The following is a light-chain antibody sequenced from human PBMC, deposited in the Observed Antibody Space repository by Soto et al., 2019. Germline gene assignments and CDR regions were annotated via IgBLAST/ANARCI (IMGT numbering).Light chain of an antibody. CDR1: QSVSSNY. V-gene: IGKV3-20*01. J-gene: IGKJ2*01. CDR3: QHYGSSPPVT. CDR2: GAS. Sequence: EIVLTQSPGTLSLSPGERATLSCRASQSVSSNYLAWYQQKPGLAPRLLIYGASSRATGIPDRFSGSGSGTDVTLTINRLEPEDFAVYYCQHYGSSPPVTFAQGTKLEIK.